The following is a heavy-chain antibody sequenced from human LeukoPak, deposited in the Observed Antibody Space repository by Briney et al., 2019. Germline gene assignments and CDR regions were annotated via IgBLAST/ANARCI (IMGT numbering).Heavy chain of an antibody. V-gene: IGHV5-51*01. CDR1: GYSFSTYW. D-gene: IGHD5-24*01. Sequence: GEPLKISGRGSGYSFSTYWVGWVRQMPGHGLECMGIMYPGDSDTSYSQSFQGQFTISADKSISTAYLQWSSLKASDTAMYYCARRDGYNMGAFDIWGQGTMVTVSS. J-gene: IGHJ3*02. CDR2: MYPGDSDT. CDR3: ARRDGYNMGAFDI.